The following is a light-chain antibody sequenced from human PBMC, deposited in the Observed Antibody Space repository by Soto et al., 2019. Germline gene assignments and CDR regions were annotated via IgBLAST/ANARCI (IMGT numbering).Light chain of an antibody. CDR3: SSYGGDRI. J-gene: IGLJ2*01. V-gene: IGLV2-23*02. CDR2: EVN. Sequence: QSALTQPASVSGSPGQSIAISCTGTSSNVGGYNFVSWYQQHPGKAPKLLIYEVNKRPSGVSNRFSGSKSDNTASLTISGLQAEDEADYYCSSYGGDRIFGGGIKLTVL. CDR1: SSNVGGYNF.